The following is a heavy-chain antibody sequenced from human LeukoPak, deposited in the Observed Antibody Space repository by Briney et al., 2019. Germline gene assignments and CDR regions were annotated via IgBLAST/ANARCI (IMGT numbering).Heavy chain of an antibody. J-gene: IGHJ4*02. CDR2: ISSSSSYI. D-gene: IGHD4-23*01. CDR1: GFTFSSYS. CDR3: ARDSGDYVGWWLKKYYFDY. Sequence: GGSLRLSCAASGFTFSSYSMNWVRQAPGKGLEWVSSISSSSSYIYYADSVKGRFTISRDNAKNSLYLQMNSLRAEDTAVYYCARDSGDYVGWWLKKYYFDYWGQGTLVTVSS. V-gene: IGHV3-21*01.